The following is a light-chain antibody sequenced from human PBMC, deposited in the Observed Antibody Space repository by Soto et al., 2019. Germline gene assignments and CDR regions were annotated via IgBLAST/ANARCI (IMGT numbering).Light chain of an antibody. V-gene: IGKV3-20*01. Sequence: EIVLTQSPGTLSLSPGERATLSCRASQSFTSTSLAWYQQKPGQAPRLLISGASRRAAGIPDRFSGSGSGTDFTLTISRLESEDIAVYYCQQYGSSPQTFGQGTKVEIK. J-gene: IGKJ1*01. CDR2: GAS. CDR1: QSFTSTS. CDR3: QQYGSSPQT.